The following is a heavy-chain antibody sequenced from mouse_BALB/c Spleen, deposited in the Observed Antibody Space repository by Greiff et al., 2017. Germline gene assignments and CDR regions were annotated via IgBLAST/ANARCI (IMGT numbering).Heavy chain of an antibody. CDR2: IRSKSNNYAT. Sequence: EVQLVESGGGLVQPKGSLKLSCAASGFTFNTYAMNWVRQAPGKGLEWVARIRSKSNNYATYYADSVKDRFTISRDDSQSMLYLQMNNLKTEDTAMYYCVRLPGTGCAYWGQGTLVTVSA. D-gene: IGHD4-1*01. CDR3: VRLPGTGCAY. J-gene: IGHJ3*01. V-gene: IGHV10-1*02. CDR1: GFTFNTYA.